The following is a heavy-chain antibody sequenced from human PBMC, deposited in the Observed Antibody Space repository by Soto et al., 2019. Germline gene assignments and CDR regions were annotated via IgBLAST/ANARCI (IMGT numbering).Heavy chain of an antibody. Sequence: GSLRLSCEGPGFTFSDYGFHWVRQAPGKGLEWVAMISYDGSDRYYRDSVQGRFTISRDDSKNTVFLQMNSLRTEDTAMYYCARSTYCNGGSCYPQYWGPGTLVTVSS. V-gene: IGHV3-30*03. D-gene: IGHD2-15*01. CDR1: GFTFSDYG. CDR3: ARSTYCNGGSCYPQY. J-gene: IGHJ4*02. CDR2: ISYDGSDR.